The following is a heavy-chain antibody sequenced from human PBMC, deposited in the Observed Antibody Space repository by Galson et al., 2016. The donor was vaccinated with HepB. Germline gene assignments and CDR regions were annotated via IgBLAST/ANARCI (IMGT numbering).Heavy chain of an antibody. CDR1: GFTFSSYW. CDR3: ARDLSGPDY. CDR2: IEGDGSSP. Sequence: SLRLSCAASGFTFSSYWMHWVRQVPGKGLVWVARIEGDGSSPIYADSVKGRFTISRDNAENTLCLQMNSLRAEDTAVYYCARDLSGPDYWGQGTLVTVSS. V-gene: IGHV3-74*01. J-gene: IGHJ4*02.